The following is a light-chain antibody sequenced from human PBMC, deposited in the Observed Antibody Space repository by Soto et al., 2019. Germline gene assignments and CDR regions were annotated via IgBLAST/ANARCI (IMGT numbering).Light chain of an antibody. CDR2: DAT. V-gene: IGLV2-11*01. Sequence: QSALTQPRSVSGSPGQSVSISCTGTSSDVGGYNYVSWYQQHPGKAPNLMIYDATKRPSGVPDRFSGSKSGNTASLTISGLQIEDEADYYCCSYAGSYTVLFGGGTKLTVL. CDR3: CSYAGSYTVL. CDR1: SSDVGGYNY. J-gene: IGLJ2*01.